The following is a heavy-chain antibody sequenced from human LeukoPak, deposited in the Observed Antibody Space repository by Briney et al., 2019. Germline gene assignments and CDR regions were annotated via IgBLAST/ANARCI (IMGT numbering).Heavy chain of an antibody. D-gene: IGHD3-22*01. CDR2: IIPNFGTV. CDR1: GTPTNYA. CDR3: ARGASSGYFRPAYYYYMDV. V-gene: IGHV1-69*05. J-gene: IGHJ6*03. Sequence: SVKVSCKGGTPTNYAISWVRQAPGQGLEWMGGIIPNFGTVNYAQKFQGRVTITTDESTSTAYMELSSLRSEDAAVYYCARGASSGYFRPAYYYYMDVWGEGTSVIVSS.